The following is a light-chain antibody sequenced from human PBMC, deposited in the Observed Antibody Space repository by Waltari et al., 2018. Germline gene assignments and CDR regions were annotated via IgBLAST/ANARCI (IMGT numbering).Light chain of an antibody. CDR3: QQSYNIPRT. V-gene: IGKV1-39*01. CDR1: QSISSH. CDR2: DSS. Sequence: TITCRSSQSISSHLNWYQQRPGKAPKLLIYDSSSLQSGVPSRFRGSGSETDFTLTISSLQPEDFATYYCQQSYNIPRTFGQGTKVEIK. J-gene: IGKJ1*01.